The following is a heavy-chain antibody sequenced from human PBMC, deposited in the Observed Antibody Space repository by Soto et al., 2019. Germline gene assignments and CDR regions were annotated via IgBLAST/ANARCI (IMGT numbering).Heavy chain of an antibody. D-gene: IGHD2-15*01. Sequence: QVQLQESGPGLVKPSQTLSLTCTISGGSISSGGYYWSWIRQHPGKGLEWIGYIYYSGSTYYNPSLRSRVTISVDPSKNQFSLKLSSVTAADTAVYYCAREGDRGGVDYWGQGTLVTVSS. CDR2: IYYSGST. CDR3: AREGDRGGVDY. V-gene: IGHV4-31*03. CDR1: GGSISSGGYY. J-gene: IGHJ4*02.